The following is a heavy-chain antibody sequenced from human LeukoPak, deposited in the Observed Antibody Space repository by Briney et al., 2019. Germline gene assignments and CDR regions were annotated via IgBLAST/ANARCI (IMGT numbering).Heavy chain of an antibody. J-gene: IGHJ4*02. Sequence: SETLSLTCTVSGGSISSYYWSWIRQPPGKGLEWIGYIYYSGSTNYNPSLRSRVTISVDTSKNQLFLILSSVTAADTAVYYCARVRDGYNYGGFDYWGQGTLVTVSS. CDR2: IYYSGST. CDR3: ARVRDGYNYGGFDY. CDR1: GGSISSYY. D-gene: IGHD5-24*01. V-gene: IGHV4-59*01.